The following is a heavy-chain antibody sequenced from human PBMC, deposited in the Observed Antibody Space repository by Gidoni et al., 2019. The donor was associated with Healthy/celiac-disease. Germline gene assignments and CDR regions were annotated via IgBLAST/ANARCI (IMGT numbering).Heavy chain of an antibody. D-gene: IGHD3-22*01. V-gene: IGHV3-73*01. CDR2: IRSKANSYAT. CDR3: TRPYYYDSSGTDY. CDR1: GFTFSGSA. J-gene: IGHJ4*02. Sequence: EVQLVESGGGLVQPGGSLKLSCAASGFTFSGSAMHWVRQASGKGREWVGRIRSKANSYATAYAASVKGRFTISRDDSKNTAYLQMNSLKTEDTAVYYCTRPYYYDSSGTDYWGQGTLVTVSS.